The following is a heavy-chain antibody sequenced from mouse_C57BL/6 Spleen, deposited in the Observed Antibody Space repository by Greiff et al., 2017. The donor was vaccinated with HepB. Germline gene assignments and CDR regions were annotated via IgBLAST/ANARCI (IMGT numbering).Heavy chain of an antibody. CDR1: GYTFTDYY. Sequence: VQLQQSGPELVKPGASVKISCKASGYTFTDYYMNWVKQSHGKSLEWIGDINPNNGGTSYNQKFKGKATLTVDKSSSTAYMELRSLTSEDSAVYYCARGGSNGYFDYWGQGTTLTVSS. D-gene: IGHD1-1*02. J-gene: IGHJ2*01. CDR2: INPNNGGT. V-gene: IGHV1-26*01. CDR3: ARGGSNGYFDY.